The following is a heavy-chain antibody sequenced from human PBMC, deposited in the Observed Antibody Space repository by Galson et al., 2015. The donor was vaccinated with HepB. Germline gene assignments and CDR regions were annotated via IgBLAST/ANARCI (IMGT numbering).Heavy chain of an antibody. Sequence: SLRLSCAASGFTFSGSAVHWVRQASGKGLEWVGRIRSKANNYATAYGAPVKGRFTISRDDSKSTAYLQMNSLQTEDTAVYYCTRRSTDDSSGYYVSWGQGIVVTVSS. CDR2: IRSKANNYAT. V-gene: IGHV3-73*01. CDR1: GFTFSGSA. J-gene: IGHJ5*02. CDR3: TRRSTDDSSGYYVS. D-gene: IGHD3-22*01.